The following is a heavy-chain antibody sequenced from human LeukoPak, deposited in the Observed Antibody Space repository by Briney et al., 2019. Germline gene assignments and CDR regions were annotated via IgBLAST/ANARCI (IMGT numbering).Heavy chain of an antibody. CDR1: GFTFSSYA. V-gene: IGHV3-30*04. Sequence: GGSLRLSCAASGFTFSSYAMHWVRQAPGKGLEWVAVISYDGSNKYYADSVKGRFTISRDNAKNSLYLQMNSLRAEDTAVYYCARYYYDSSGYEYWGQGTLVTVSS. D-gene: IGHD3-22*01. J-gene: IGHJ4*02. CDR2: ISYDGSNK. CDR3: ARYYYDSSGYEY.